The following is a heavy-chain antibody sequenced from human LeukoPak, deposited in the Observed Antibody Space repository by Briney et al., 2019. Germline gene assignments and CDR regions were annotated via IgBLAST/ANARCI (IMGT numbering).Heavy chain of an antibody. CDR1: GYTFTSYY. Sequence: ASVNVSCKASGYTFTSYYMHWVRQAPGQGLEWMGIINPSGGSTSYAQKFQGRGTMTRDMSTSTVYMELSSVRSEDTAVYYCARGRGSGYCSSTSCRYDFDYWGQGTLVTVSS. CDR3: ARGRGSGYCSSTSCRYDFDY. V-gene: IGHV1-46*01. CDR2: INPSGGST. D-gene: IGHD2-2*01. J-gene: IGHJ4*02.